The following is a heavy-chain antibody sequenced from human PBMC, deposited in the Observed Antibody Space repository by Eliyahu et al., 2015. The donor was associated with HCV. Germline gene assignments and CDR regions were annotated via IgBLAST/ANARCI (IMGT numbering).Heavy chain of an antibody. CDR2: MNPNSGNT. Sequence: QVQLVQSGAEVKKPGASVQXXCKASGYTFTSXXXXWVRQATGQGLEWMGWMNPNSGNTGYAQKFQGRVTMTRNTSISTAYMELSSLRSEDTAVYYCARTVDSSSFFSYYYYGMDVWGQGTTVTVSS. D-gene: IGHD6-13*01. V-gene: IGHV1-8*01. CDR3: ARTVDSSSFFSYYYYGMDV. CDR1: GYTFTSXX. J-gene: IGHJ6*02.